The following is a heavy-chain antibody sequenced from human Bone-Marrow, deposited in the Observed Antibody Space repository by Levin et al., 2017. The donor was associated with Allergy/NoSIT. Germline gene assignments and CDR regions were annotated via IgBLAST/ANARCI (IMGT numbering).Heavy chain of an antibody. CDR1: GFTFSDYA. D-gene: IGHD6-6*01. CDR3: AKDGGRYTSSSMGDY. Sequence: ASVKVSCAASGFTFSDYAMSWVRQAPGKGLEWVSVISGSGGNTYYADSVKGRFTMSRDNSKNTLYVQMNSLRVEDTAVYYCAKDGGRYTSSSMGDYWGQGTLVTVSS. V-gene: IGHV3-23*01. J-gene: IGHJ4*02. CDR2: ISGSGGNT.